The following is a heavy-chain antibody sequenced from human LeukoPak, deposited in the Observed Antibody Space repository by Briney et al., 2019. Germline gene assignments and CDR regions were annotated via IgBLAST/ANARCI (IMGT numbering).Heavy chain of an antibody. V-gene: IGHV3-23*01. J-gene: IGHJ6*02. CDR3: AKNLYCGGGSCYPSALGMDV. Sequence: GWSLRLSCAAYGFTFSSYAMHWVRQAPGKGLEWVSSISGSGNRTYYADSVKGRFTISRDNSKNTLFLQMNSLRAEDTAVYYCAKNLYCGGGSCYPSALGMDVWGQGTTVTVSS. CDR2: ISGSGNRT. D-gene: IGHD2-15*01. CDR1: GFTFSSYA.